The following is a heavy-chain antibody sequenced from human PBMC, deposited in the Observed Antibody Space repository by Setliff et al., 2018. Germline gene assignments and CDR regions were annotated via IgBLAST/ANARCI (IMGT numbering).Heavy chain of an antibody. CDR3: AKDPNGDFFGAFDT. CDR1: TFTFSKYA. Sequence: GGSLRLSCVASTFTFSKYAVTWVRQAPGKGLEWVSSIHVSGGSTYYADSVKGRFTISRDNSRNTLYLQMNSLRAEDSALYYCAKDPNGDFFGAFDTWGQGALVTVSS. V-gene: IGHV3-23*01. J-gene: IGHJ5*02. D-gene: IGHD4-17*01. CDR2: IHVSGGST.